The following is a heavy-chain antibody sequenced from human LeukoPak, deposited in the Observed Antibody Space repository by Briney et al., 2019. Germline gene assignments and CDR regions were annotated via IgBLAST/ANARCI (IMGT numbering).Heavy chain of an antibody. V-gene: IGHV3-33*05. CDR3: AKPYCSGGSCYS. D-gene: IGHD2-15*01. CDR1: GFTFSSYG. J-gene: IGHJ5*01. Sequence: GGSLRLSCAASGFTFSSYGMHWVRQAPGKGLEWVAVISYDGSNKYYADSVKGRFTISRDNSKNTLYLQMNSLRAEDTAVYYCAKPYCSGGSCYSWGQGTLVTVSS. CDR2: ISYDGSNK.